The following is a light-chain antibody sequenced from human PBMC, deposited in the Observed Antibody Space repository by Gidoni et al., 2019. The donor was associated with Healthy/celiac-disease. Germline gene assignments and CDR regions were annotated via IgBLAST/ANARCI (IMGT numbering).Light chain of an antibody. CDR3: SSYTSSSTLPYV. Sequence: QSARTQPASVSGSPGQSITISCTGTSSDVGGYNYVSWYQQHPGKAPKLMIYDVSNRPSGFSNRFSGSKSGNTASLTISGLQAEDEADYYCSSYTSSSTLPYVFGTGTKVTVL. J-gene: IGLJ1*01. V-gene: IGLV2-14*01. CDR2: DVS. CDR1: SSDVGGYNY.